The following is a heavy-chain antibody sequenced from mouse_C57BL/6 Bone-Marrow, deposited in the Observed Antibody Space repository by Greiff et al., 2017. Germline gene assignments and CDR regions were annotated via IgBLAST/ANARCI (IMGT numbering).Heavy chain of an antibody. CDR3: AICYDYDGGGYYFDY. Sequence: QVQLQQPGAELVKPGASVKMSCKASGYTFTSYWMHWVKQRPGQGLEWIGRIHPSDSDTNYNQKFKGKATLTVDKSSSTAYMQLSSLTSEDSAVYYCAICYDYDGGGYYFDYWGQGTTLTVSS. J-gene: IGHJ2*01. D-gene: IGHD2-4*01. CDR2: IHPSDSDT. CDR1: GYTFTSYW. V-gene: IGHV1-74*01.